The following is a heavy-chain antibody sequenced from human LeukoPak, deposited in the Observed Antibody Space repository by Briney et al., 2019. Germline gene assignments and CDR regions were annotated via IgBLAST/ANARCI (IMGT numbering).Heavy chain of an antibody. CDR3: ARDGGSSWNRYYYGMDV. CDR1: GFTFSSYS. V-gene: IGHV3-21*01. CDR2: ISSSSSYI. D-gene: IGHD6-13*01. Sequence: PGGSLRLSCAASGFTFSSYSMNWVRQAPGKGLEWVSSISSSSSYIYYADSVKGRFTISRDNSKNTLYLQMNSLRAEDTAVYYCARDGGSSWNRYYYGMDVWGQGTTVTVSS. J-gene: IGHJ6*02.